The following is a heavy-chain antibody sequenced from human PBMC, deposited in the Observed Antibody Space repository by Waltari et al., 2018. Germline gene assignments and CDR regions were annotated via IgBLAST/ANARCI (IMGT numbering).Heavy chain of an antibody. Sequence: QVQLQESGPGLVKPSETLSLTCAVSGYSISSGYYWGWIRQPPGKVLEWIGSIYHSGSTYYNPSLKSRVTISVDTSKNQFSLKLSSVTAADTAVYYCARIYCSSTSCYCLDWGQGTLVTVSS. V-gene: IGHV4-38-2*01. CDR1: GYSISSGYY. J-gene: IGHJ4*02. D-gene: IGHD2-2*01. CDR3: ARIYCSSTSCYCLD. CDR2: IYHSGST.